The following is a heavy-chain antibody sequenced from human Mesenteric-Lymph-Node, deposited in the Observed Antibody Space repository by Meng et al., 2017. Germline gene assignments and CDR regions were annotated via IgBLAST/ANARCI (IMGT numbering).Heavy chain of an antibody. CDR1: VGSISSSY. Sequence: QLQGSGPWRVKPSETLSPAGAVSVGSISSSYWSWIRQPPGKGLEWIAYIHSSGSTNYNPSLKSRVTMSVDTSKNQFSLNMRSVTAADTAVYYCARHPSWGTGSIHFWGQGTLVTVSS. D-gene: IGHD1-1*01. CDR2: IHSSGST. V-gene: IGHV4-59*08. J-gene: IGHJ4*02. CDR3: ARHPSWGTGSIHF.